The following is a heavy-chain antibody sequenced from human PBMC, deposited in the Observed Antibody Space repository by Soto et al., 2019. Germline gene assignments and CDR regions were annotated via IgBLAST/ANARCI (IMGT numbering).Heavy chain of an antibody. D-gene: IGHD2-15*01. CDR3: AKRGTYYFDY. J-gene: IGHJ4*02. V-gene: IGHV3-23*01. Sequence: GGSLRLSCAASGFTFSTYAMSWVRQAPGKGLEWVSSINSGGGGTFYSDSVKGRFTISRDNSKNTLYLQINSLRAEDTAVYYCAKRGTYYFDYWGQGALVNVS. CDR1: GFTFSTYA. CDR2: INSGGGGT.